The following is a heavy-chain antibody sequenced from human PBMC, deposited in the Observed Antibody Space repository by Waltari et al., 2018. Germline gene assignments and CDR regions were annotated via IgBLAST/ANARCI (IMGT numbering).Heavy chain of an antibody. CDR2: IYTSGST. Sequence: QVQLQESGPGLVKPSQTLSLTCTVSGGSISSGSYYWSWIRQPAGKGLEWIGRIYTSGSTNYNPSLKSRVTISVDTSKNQFSLKLSSVTAADTAVYYCAGYHYYDSSGYYDAFDIWGQGTMVTVSP. V-gene: IGHV4-61*02. D-gene: IGHD3-22*01. CDR3: AGYHYYDSSGYYDAFDI. J-gene: IGHJ3*02. CDR1: GGSISSGSYY.